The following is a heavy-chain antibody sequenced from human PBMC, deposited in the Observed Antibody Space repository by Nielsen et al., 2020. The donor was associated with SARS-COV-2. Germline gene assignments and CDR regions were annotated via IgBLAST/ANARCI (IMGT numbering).Heavy chain of an antibody. CDR3: ARGEYYYGSGSYDFDY. Sequence: ASVKVSCKASGYTFTSYAMHWVRQAPGQRLEWMGWINAGNGNTKYSQKFQGRVTITRDTSASTAYMELSSLRSEDTAVYYCARGEYYYGSGSYDFDYWGQGTLVTVSS. J-gene: IGHJ4*02. CDR1: GYTFTSYA. V-gene: IGHV1-3*01. CDR2: INAGNGNT. D-gene: IGHD3-10*01.